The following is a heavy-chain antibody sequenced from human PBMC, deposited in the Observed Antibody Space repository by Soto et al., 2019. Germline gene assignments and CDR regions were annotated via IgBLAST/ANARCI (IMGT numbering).Heavy chain of an antibody. CDR3: ARVYYDILTGYYKWFDY. J-gene: IGHJ4*02. CDR1: GGSISSYY. CDR2: IYYSGST. D-gene: IGHD3-9*01. V-gene: IGHV4-59*08. Sequence: SETLSLTCTVSGGSISSYYWSWIRQPPGKGLEWIGYIYYSGSTNYNPSLKSRVTISVDTSKNQFSLKLSSVTAADTAVYYCARVYYDILTGYYKWFDYWGQGTLVT.